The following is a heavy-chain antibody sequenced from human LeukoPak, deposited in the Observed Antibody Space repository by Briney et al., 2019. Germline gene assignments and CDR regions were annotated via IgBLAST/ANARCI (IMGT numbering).Heavy chain of an antibody. D-gene: IGHD4-17*01. CDR3: ARQEVDYGAPARFHN. J-gene: IGHJ4*02. CDR1: GFTFSSYE. Sequence: PGGSLRLSCAASGFTFSSYEMNWVRQAPGKGLEWVSYISSSGSTIYHADSVKGRFTISRDNAKNALYLQMNSLRAEDTAVYYCARQEVDYGAPARFHNWGQGTLVTVSS. CDR2: ISSSGSTI. V-gene: IGHV3-48*03.